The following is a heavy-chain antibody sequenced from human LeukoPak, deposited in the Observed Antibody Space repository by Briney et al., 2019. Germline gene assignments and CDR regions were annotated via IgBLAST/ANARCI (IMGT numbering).Heavy chain of an antibody. CDR3: ARHESCSSSSCSFFGPTT. J-gene: IGHJ5*02. Sequence: SGTLSLTCAVSGGSISSNNWWGWVRQPPGKGLEWIGEIYHSGSPNYNPSLKSRVTISVDTSKIQFSLKLSSVTAADTAVYYCARHESCSSSSCSFFGPTTWGQGTLVTVSS. D-gene: IGHD2-15*01. CDR1: GGSISSNNW. V-gene: IGHV4-4*02. CDR2: IYHSGSP.